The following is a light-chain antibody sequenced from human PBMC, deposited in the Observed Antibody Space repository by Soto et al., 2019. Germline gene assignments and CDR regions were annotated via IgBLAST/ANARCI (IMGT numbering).Light chain of an antibody. CDR2: AAS. CDR3: LQHNTYPFT. V-gene: IGKV1-17*01. J-gene: IGKJ2*01. Sequence: DIQMTQSPSSLSASAGDRVTITCRASHGIRNFLGWYQQKPGKAPKRLIHAASSLESGVPSRFSGSGSGTEFTLTSSSLQPEDFATYYCLQHNTYPFTFGQGTKVEIK. CDR1: HGIRNF.